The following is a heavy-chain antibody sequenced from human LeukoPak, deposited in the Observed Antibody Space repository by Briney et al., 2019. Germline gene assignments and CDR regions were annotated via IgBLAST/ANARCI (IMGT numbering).Heavy chain of an antibody. V-gene: IGHV3-30*02. Sequence: GGSLRLSCAASGFTFSSYGMHWVRQAPGKGLEWVAFIRYDGSNKYYADSVKGRFTISRDNSKNTLYLQMNSLRAEDTAVYYCARDSPVPAASHYWGQGTLVTVSS. CDR3: ARDSPVPAASHY. CDR1: GFTFSSYG. D-gene: IGHD2-2*01. CDR2: IRYDGSNK. J-gene: IGHJ4*02.